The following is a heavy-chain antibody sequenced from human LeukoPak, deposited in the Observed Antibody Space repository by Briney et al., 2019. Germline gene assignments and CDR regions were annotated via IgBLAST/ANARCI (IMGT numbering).Heavy chain of an antibody. CDR1: GFTFSSFA. D-gene: IGHD3-3*01. V-gene: IGHV3-30*01. CDR2: ISDDGSNK. J-gene: IGHJ4*02. Sequence: GGSLRLSCAASGFTFSSFAMHWVRQAPGKGLEWVAVISDDGSNKHYADSLKDRFTISRDNSKNTLYLQINSLRGEDTAVYYCSREGEDDFWSAFDYWGQGTLVTVSS. CDR3: SREGEDDFWSAFDY.